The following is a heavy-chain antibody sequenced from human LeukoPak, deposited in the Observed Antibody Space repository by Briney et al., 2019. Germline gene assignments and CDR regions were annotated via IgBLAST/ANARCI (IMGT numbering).Heavy chain of an antibody. V-gene: IGHV6-1*01. CDR1: GDSVSSNSAA. D-gene: IGHD2-15*01. J-gene: IGHJ2*01. Sequence: SQTLSLTCALSGDSVSSNSAAWNWIRQSPSRGLEWLGRTYYRSKWYNDYAVSVKSRITINPDTSKNQFSLQLNSVTPEDTAVYYCAREPRLARGYCSGGSCYLGWYFDLWGRGTLVTVSS. CDR2: TYYRSKWYN. CDR3: AREPRLARGYCSGGSCYLGWYFDL.